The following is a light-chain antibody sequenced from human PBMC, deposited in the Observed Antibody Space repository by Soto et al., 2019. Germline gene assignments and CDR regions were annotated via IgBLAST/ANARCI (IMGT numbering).Light chain of an antibody. V-gene: IGKV3-15*01. CDR1: QSVSSN. CDR2: GAS. J-gene: IGKJ3*01. Sequence: EIVMTQSPATLSVSPGERATLSCRASQSVSSNLAWYQQKPGQAPRLLIYGASTRATGIPARFSGSGSGTDFTLTISSLQSEEFAIYYCQQYNNWPFTFGPGTKVHIK. CDR3: QQYNNWPFT.